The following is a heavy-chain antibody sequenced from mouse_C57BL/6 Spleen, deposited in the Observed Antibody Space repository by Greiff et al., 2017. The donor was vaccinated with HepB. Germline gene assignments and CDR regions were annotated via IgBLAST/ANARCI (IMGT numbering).Heavy chain of an antibody. CDR2: IYPGSGST. D-gene: IGHD2-4*01. CDR3: ARSSIYYDYDDY. Sequence: QVQLQQSGAELVKPGASVKMSCKASGYTFTSYWITWVKQRPGQGLEWIGDIYPGSGSTNYNEKFKSKATLTVDTSSSTAYMQLSSLTSEDSAVYYCARSSIYYDYDDYWGQGTTLTVSS. V-gene: IGHV1-55*01. CDR1: GYTFTSYW. J-gene: IGHJ2*01.